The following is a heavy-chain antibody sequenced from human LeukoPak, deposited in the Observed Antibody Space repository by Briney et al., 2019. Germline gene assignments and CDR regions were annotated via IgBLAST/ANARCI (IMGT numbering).Heavy chain of an antibody. J-gene: IGHJ4*02. Sequence: PGGSLRLSCAASGFAFSSYGMHWVRQAPGKGLEWVAFIRYDGSNKYYADSVKGRFTISRDNSKNTLYLRMNSLRAEDTAVYYCAKDFVDDFWSGQYDWGQGTLVTVSS. CDR1: GFAFSSYG. CDR3: AKDFVDDFWSGQYD. V-gene: IGHV3-30*02. D-gene: IGHD3-3*01. CDR2: IRYDGSNK.